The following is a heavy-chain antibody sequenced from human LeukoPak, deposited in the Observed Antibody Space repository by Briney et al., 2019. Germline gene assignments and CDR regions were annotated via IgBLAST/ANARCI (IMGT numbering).Heavy chain of an antibody. CDR1: GYTFTSYY. Sequence: ASVKVSCKASGYTFTSYYMHWVRQAPGQGLEWMGIINPSGGSTSYAQKFQGRVTMTRDTSTSTVYMELSSLRSEDTAVYYCARFREDYSNYNGAFDIWGQGTMVTVSS. V-gene: IGHV1-46*01. D-gene: IGHD4-11*01. CDR3: ARFREDYSNYNGAFDI. J-gene: IGHJ3*02. CDR2: INPSGGST.